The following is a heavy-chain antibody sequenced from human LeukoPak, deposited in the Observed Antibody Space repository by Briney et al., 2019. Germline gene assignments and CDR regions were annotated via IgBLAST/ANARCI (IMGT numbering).Heavy chain of an antibody. J-gene: IGHJ6*02. CDR1: GYTFTSYG. V-gene: IGHV1-18*01. Sequence: ASVKVSCKASGYTFTSYGISWVRQAPGQGLEWMGWISAYNGNTNYAQKLQGRVTMTTDTSTTTAYMELRSLRSDDTAVYYCARGDDYCSGGSCLYYYGMDAWGQGTTVTVSS. CDR3: ARGDDYCSGGSCLYYYGMDA. D-gene: IGHD2-15*01. CDR2: ISAYNGNT.